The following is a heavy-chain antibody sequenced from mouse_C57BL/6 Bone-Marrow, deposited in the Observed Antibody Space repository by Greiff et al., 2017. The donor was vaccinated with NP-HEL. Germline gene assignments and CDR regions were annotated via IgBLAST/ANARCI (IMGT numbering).Heavy chain of an antibody. J-gene: IGHJ1*03. CDR2: INPNNGGT. V-gene: IGHV1-18*01. D-gene: IGHD1-1*01. CDR3: ARGLLRYWYFDV. CDR1: GYTFTDYN. Sequence: EVQVVESGPELVKPGASVKIPCKASGYTFTDYNMDWVKQSHGKSLEWIGDINPNNGGTIYNQKFKGKATLTVDKSSSTAYMELRSLTSEDTAVYYCARGLLRYWYFDVWGTGTTVTVSS.